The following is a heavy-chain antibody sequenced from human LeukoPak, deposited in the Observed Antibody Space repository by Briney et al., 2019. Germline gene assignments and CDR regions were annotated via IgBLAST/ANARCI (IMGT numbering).Heavy chain of an antibody. CDR1: GGSISSYY. CDR2: IYYSGST. Sequence: SETLSLTCTVSGGSISSYYWSWIRQPPGKGLEWIGYIYYSGSTNYNPSLKSRVTISVDTSKNQFSLKLSSVTAADTAVYYCARAGGIRYCSSTSCYDYWGQGTLVTVSS. D-gene: IGHD2-2*01. CDR3: ARAGGIRYCSSTSCYDY. J-gene: IGHJ4*02. V-gene: IGHV4-59*01.